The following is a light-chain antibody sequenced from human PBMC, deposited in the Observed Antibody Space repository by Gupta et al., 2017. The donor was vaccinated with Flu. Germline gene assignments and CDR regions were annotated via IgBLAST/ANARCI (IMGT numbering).Light chain of an antibody. CDR2: GAS. Sequence: RATLACRASQSVNSNYLAWYQQKPGQAPRLLIYGASSRATGIPDRFSGSGSGTDFTLTISRLEPEDFAVYYCQQYVSSPPVTFGGGTKVEIK. J-gene: IGKJ4*01. V-gene: IGKV3-20*01. CDR3: QQYVSSPPVT. CDR1: QSVNSNY.